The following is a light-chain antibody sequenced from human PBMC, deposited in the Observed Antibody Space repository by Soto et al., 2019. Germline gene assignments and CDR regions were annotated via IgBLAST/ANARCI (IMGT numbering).Light chain of an antibody. J-gene: IGKJ1*01. CDR2: GTS. CDR3: QQYGSSPPT. V-gene: IGKV3-20*01. Sequence: EIVLTQSPGTLSLSPGERATLSCRASQSVTNNYLAWYQRKPRQPPRLLIYGTSYRSTDIPRRFSGSWSGTDFTLTITRLEPEDFAVYYCQQYGSSPPTFGQGTKVEIK. CDR1: QSVTNNY.